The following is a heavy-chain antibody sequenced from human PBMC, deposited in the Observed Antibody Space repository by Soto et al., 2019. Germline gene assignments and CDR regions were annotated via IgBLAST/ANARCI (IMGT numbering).Heavy chain of an antibody. D-gene: IGHD3-3*01. V-gene: IGHV1-18*04. CDR2: ISGYNGYT. CDR1: GYTFNTYG. Sequence: QAQLVQSGAEVKKPGASVKVSCKTSGYTFNTYGISWVRQVPGQGPEWMGWISGYNGYTKYAQKFQGRVTMTTDTSTSTAYMDMRSLRSDDTAVYYCARPGTILGRNGMDVWGQGTTFIVSS. J-gene: IGHJ6*02. CDR3: ARPGTILGRNGMDV.